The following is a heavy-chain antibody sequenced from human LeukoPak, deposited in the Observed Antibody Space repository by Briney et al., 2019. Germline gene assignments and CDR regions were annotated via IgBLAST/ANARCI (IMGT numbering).Heavy chain of an antibody. J-gene: IGHJ4*02. Sequence: PSETLSLTCTVSGGSISSYYWGWIRQPPGKGLEWIGYIYYTGSTNCNPSLRSRVTISVGSSKNQFSLKVNSVTAADTAVYYCARGDYFGSGLGDWGQGTLVTVSS. CDR2: IYYTGST. CDR3: ARGDYFGSGLGD. V-gene: IGHV4-59*01. D-gene: IGHD3-10*01. CDR1: GGSISSYY.